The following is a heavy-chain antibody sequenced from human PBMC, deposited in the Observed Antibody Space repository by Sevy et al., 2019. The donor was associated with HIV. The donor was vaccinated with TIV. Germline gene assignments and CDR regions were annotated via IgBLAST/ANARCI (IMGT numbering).Heavy chain of an antibody. CDR1: GGTFSSYA. J-gene: IGHJ3*02. V-gene: IGHV1-69*13. Sequence: ASVKVSCKASGGTFSSYAISWVRQAPGQGLEWMGGIIPIFGTANYAQKFQGRVTITADESTSTAYMELSSLRSEDTAVYYCARGPDYYDSSGRDAFDIWGQGTMVIVSS. D-gene: IGHD3-22*01. CDR2: IIPIFGTA. CDR3: ARGPDYYDSSGRDAFDI.